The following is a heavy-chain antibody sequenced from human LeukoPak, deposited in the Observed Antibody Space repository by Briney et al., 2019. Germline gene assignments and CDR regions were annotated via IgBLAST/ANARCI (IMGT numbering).Heavy chain of an antibody. CDR2: IYYSGST. D-gene: IGHD6-13*01. CDR3: ARDMDIAAAAYFDY. Sequence: SETLSLTCTVSGGSISSSSYYWGWIRQPPGKGLEWIGSIYYSGSTYYNPSLKSRVTISVDTSKNQFSLKLSSATAADTAVYYCARDMDIAAAAYFDYWGQGTLVTVSS. J-gene: IGHJ4*02. V-gene: IGHV4-39*07. CDR1: GGSISSSSYY.